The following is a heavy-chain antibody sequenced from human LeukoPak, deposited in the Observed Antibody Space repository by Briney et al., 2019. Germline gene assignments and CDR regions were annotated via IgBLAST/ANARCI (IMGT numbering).Heavy chain of an antibody. Sequence: SETLSLTCTVPGGSISSYYWSWIRQPPGKGLEWIGYIYYSGSTNYNPSLHSRVTISVDTSKNQFSLKLSSVTAADTAVYYCAREGTGEDDYFDYWGQGTLVTVSS. CDR2: IYYSGST. CDR1: GGSISSYY. CDR3: AREGTGEDDYFDY. V-gene: IGHV4-59*01. D-gene: IGHD7-27*01. J-gene: IGHJ4*02.